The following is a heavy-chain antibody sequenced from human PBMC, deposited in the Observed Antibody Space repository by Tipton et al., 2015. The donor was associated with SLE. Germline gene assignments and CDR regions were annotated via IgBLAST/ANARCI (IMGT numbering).Heavy chain of an antibody. CDR3: ARGPDRHKGQYFQH. J-gene: IGHJ1*01. CDR2: INHSGST. V-gene: IGHV4-34*01. D-gene: IGHD1-14*01. Sequence: TLSLTCAVYGGSFSDYYWSWIRQPPGKGLEWIGEINHSGSTNYNPSLMSRVTISVDTSENQFSLKLSPVTAADTAVYYCARGPDRHKGQYFQHWGQGTLVTVSS. CDR1: GGSFSDYY.